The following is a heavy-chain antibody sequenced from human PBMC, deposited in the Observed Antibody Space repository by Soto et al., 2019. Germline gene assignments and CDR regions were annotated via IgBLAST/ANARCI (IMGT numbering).Heavy chain of an antibody. D-gene: IGHD5-12*01. CDR3: ARDKPGYVGFRVDY. CDR1: GFTFSSYS. V-gene: IGHV3-21*01. J-gene: IGHJ4*02. Sequence: EVQLVESGGGLVKPGGSLRLSCAASGFTFSSYSMNWVRQAPGKGLEWVSSISSSSSYIYYADSVKGRFTISRDNAKNSLYLQMNSRRAEDPAVYYCARDKPGYVGFRVDYWGQGTLVTVSS. CDR2: ISSSSSYI.